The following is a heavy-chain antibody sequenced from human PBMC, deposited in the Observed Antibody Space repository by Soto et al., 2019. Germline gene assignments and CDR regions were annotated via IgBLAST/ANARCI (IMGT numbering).Heavy chain of an antibody. V-gene: IGHV4-4*07. J-gene: IGHJ5*01. CDR1: GASISDYY. CDR2: VYVTGTT. Sequence: PSETLSLTCTVSGASISDYYWSWIRQPAGQALEWIGRVYVTGTTYFNPSLKSRVTMSVDTSNNQVSLKLSSVTAADSAIYYCARAGEYTSGWYSFDSWGPGTLVTVSS. CDR3: ARAGEYTSGWYSFDS. D-gene: IGHD6-19*01.